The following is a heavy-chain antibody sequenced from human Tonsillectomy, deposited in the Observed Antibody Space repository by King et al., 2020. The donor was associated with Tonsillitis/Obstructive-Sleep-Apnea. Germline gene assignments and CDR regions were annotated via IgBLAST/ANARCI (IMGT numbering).Heavy chain of an antibody. Sequence: QLVQSGAEVKKPGASVKVSCETSGYTFTNYYIHWVRQAPGQGLEWMGIINPSDGSTSYAQKFQGRVTMTSDTCSSTLYMGLSSLRYEDTAVYCCARERDGKQQTAGLDVWGQGTTVTVSS. CDR2: INPSDGST. V-gene: IGHV1-46*01. D-gene: IGHD6-13*01. J-gene: IGHJ6*02. CDR1: GYTFTNYY. CDR3: ARERDGKQQTAGLDV.